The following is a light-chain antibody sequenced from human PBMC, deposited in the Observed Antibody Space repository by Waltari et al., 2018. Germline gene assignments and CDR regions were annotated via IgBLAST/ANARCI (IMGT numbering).Light chain of an antibody. J-gene: IGKJ1*01. V-gene: IGKV3-20*01. CDR2: GAS. CDR3: QEYGGKT. CDR1: QSVNNNY. Sequence: EIVLTQSPGTLSLSPGERATLSCRASQSVNNNYIAWYQQKPGQAPRLLIHGASSRATGIPDRFSGSGSGTAFTLTISRLEPEDFAVYYCQEYGGKTFGQGTKVEIK.